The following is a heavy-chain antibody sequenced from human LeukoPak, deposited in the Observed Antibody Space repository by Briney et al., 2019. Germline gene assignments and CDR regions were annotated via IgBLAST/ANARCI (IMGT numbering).Heavy chain of an antibody. D-gene: IGHD3-10*01. Sequence: GGSLRLSCAASGFTFSSYSMNWVRQAPGKGLEWVSSISSSSSYIYYADSVKGRFTISRDNAKNSLYLQMNSLRAEDTAVYYCARDGVLWFGEYLTLDAFDIWGQGTMVTVSS. CDR3: ARDGVLWFGEYLTLDAFDI. CDR2: ISSSSSYI. CDR1: GFTFSSYS. J-gene: IGHJ3*02. V-gene: IGHV3-21*01.